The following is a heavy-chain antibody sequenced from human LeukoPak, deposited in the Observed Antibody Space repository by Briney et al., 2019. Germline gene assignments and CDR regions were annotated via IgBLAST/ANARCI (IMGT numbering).Heavy chain of an antibody. V-gene: IGHV3-30*18. CDR3: AKDPTGVCSSTSCPDDY. J-gene: IGHJ4*02. D-gene: IGHD2-2*01. Sequence: PGGSLRLSCAASGFTFSSYGMHWVRQAPGKGLEWVAVISYDGSNKYYADSVKGRFTISRDNSKNTLYLQMNSLRAEDTAVYYCAKDPTGVCSSTSCPDDYWGQGTLVTVSS. CDR1: GFTFSSYG. CDR2: ISYDGSNK.